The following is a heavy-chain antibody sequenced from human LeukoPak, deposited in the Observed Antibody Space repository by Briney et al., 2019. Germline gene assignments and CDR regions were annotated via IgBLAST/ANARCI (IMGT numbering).Heavy chain of an antibody. CDR1: GFTFSSYS. J-gene: IGHJ4*02. CDR3: ARGGSSGYYWKYYFDY. V-gene: IGHV3-21*01. Sequence: PGGSLRLSCAASGFTFSSYSMNWVRQAPGKGLEWVSSISSSSSYIYYADSVKGRFTISRDNAKNSLYLQMNSLRAEDTAVYYCARGGSSGYYWKYYFDYWGQGTLVTVSS. CDR2: ISSSSSYI. D-gene: IGHD3-22*01.